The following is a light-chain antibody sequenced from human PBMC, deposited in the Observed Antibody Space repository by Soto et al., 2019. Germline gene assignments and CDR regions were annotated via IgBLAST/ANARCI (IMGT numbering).Light chain of an antibody. Sequence: EIVLTQSPATLSLSPGERATLSCRSSHSVNSYLAWYQQKPGQAPRLLIYDAANRATGIPARFSGSGSGTDFTLTISSLEPEDFAIYYCQQRSNWPRTFGQGTKVEIK. CDR1: HSVNSY. CDR2: DAA. CDR3: QQRSNWPRT. V-gene: IGKV3-11*01. J-gene: IGKJ1*01.